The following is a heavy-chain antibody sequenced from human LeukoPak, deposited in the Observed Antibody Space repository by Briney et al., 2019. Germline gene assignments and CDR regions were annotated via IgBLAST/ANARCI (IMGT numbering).Heavy chain of an antibody. CDR1: GYTFTGYY. CDR3: ARGSFGSRNFFDY. D-gene: IGHD3-3*02. Sequence: ASVKVSCKASGYTFTGYYMHWVRQAPGQGLEWMGWINPNSGDTNYAQKFQGRVTMTRDTSISTAYMELSRLRSDDTAVYYCARGSFGSRNFFDYWGQGTLVTVSS. V-gene: IGHV1-2*02. J-gene: IGHJ4*02. CDR2: INPNSGDT.